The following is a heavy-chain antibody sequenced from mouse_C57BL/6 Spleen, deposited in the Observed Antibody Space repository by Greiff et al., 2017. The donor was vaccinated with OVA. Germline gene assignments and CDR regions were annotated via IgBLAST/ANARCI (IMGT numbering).Heavy chain of an antibody. CDR3: ARPAIWDRDRDYYAMDY. D-gene: IGHD4-1*01. CDR2: FYPGSGSI. V-gene: IGHV1-62-2*01. J-gene: IGHJ4*01. Sequence: QVQLKESGAELVKPGASVKLSCKASGYTFTEYTIHWVKQRSGQGLEWIGWFYPGSGSIKYNEKFKDKATLTADKSSSTVYMELSRLTSEDSAVYFCARPAIWDRDRDYYAMDYWGQGTSVTVSS. CDR1: GYTFTEYT.